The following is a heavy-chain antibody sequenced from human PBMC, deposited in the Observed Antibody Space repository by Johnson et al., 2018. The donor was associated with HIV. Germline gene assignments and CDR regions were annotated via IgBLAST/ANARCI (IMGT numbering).Heavy chain of an antibody. CDR2: ISWNGGST. CDR3: SGDSSGYYYYDAFDI. V-gene: IGHV3-20*04. CDR1: GLTFDDYG. D-gene: IGHD3-22*01. Sequence: VLLLESGGCVVRPGGSLRLSCAASGLTFDDYGMSWVRQAPGKGLEWVSGISWNGGSTGYADSVKGRFSISRDNSKNTLYLQMNSLRAEDTAVYYCSGDSSGYYYYDAFDIWGQGTMVTVSS. J-gene: IGHJ3*02.